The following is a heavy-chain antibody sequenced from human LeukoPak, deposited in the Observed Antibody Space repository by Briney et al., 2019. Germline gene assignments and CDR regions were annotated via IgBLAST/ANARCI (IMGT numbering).Heavy chain of an antibody. CDR1: GYSFTSYW. J-gene: IGHJ6*02. CDR2: IYPGDSDT. Sequence: GESLKISCKGSGYSFTSYWIGWVRQMPGKGLEWMGIIYPGDSDTRYSPSFQGQVTISADKSISTAYLQWSSLKASDTAMYYCARDKGIAVRLSYYGMDVWGQGTTVTVSS. V-gene: IGHV5-51*01. D-gene: IGHD6-6*01. CDR3: ARDKGIAVRLSYYGMDV.